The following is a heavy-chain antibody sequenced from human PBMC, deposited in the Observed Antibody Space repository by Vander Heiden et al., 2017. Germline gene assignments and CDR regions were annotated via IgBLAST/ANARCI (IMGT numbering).Heavy chain of an antibody. D-gene: IGHD3-10*01. CDR2: SSWNSGSI. CDR3: AKDRGSGSYYFYGMDV. CDR1: GFTFDDYA. Sequence: VQLVESGGGLVQPGRSLRLSCAASGFTFDDYALHWVRQAPGKGLEVVSGSSWNSGSIGYADSVQGRFTISRDNAKNSLYLQMNSLRAEDTALYYCAKDRGSGSYYFYGMDVWGQGTTVTVSS. V-gene: IGHV3-9*01. J-gene: IGHJ6*02.